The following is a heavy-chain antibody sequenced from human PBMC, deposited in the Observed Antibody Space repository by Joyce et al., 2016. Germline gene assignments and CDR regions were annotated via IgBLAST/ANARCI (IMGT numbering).Heavy chain of an antibody. Sequence: EVHLVESGGGLVQPGGSLRLSCAASGIILSSKEMNWVRQAPGKGVDWISSINSDDSRIHYADSVRGRFTISRDNARNSLYLEMNYLRVEDTAIYYCTTPSCANWGQGSLVTVSS. CDR3: TTPSCAN. D-gene: IGHD2-2*01. J-gene: IGHJ4*02. CDR1: GIILSSKE. V-gene: IGHV3-48*03. CDR2: INSDDSRI.